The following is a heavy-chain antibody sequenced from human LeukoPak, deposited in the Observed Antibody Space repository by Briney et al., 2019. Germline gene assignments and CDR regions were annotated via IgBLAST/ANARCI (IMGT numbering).Heavy chain of an antibody. CDR3: ARVGIVVVPAASY. CDR2: IYYSGST. D-gene: IGHD2-2*01. J-gene: IGHJ4*02. V-gene: IGHV4-30-4*08. Sequence: SETLSLTCTVSGGSISSYYWSWIRQPPGKGLEWIGYIYYSGSTYYNPSLKSRVTISVDTSKNQFSLKLSSVTAADTAVYYCARVGIVVVPAASYWGQGTLVTVSS. CDR1: GGSISSYY.